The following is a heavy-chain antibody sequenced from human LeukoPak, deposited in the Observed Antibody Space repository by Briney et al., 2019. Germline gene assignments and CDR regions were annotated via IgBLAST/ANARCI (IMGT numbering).Heavy chain of an antibody. D-gene: IGHD1-26*01. CDR1: GFTFSSYW. CDR3: ARVEWEGPHPTLNY. V-gene: IGHV3-7*01. CDR2: IKQDGSEK. Sequence: GRSLRLSCAASGFTFSSYWMSWVRQAPGKGLEWVANIKQDGSEKYYVDSVKGRFTTSRDNARNSLYLQMNSLRAGDTAVYYCARVEWEGPHPTLNYWGQGTLVTVSS. J-gene: IGHJ4*02.